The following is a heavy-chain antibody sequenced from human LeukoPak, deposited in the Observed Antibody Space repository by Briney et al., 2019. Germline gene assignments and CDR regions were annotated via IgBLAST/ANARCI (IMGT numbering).Heavy chain of an antibody. CDR1: GYTFTSYY. D-gene: IGHD6-19*01. CDR2: IIPIFGTA. CDR3: ARDHAVAGTSWFDP. V-gene: IGHV1-69*05. J-gene: IGHJ5*02. Sequence: SVKVSCKASGYTFTSYYMHWVRQAPGQGLEWMGGIIPIFGTANYAQKFQGRVTITTDESTSTAYMELSSLRSEDTAVYYCARDHAVAGTSWFDPWGQGTLVTVSS.